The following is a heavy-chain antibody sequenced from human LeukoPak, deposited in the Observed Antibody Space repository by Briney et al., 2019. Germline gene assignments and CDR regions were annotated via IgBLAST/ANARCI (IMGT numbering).Heavy chain of an antibody. D-gene: IGHD6-6*01. Sequence: XGSLRLSCAASGFTFSSYAMSWVRQAPGKGLEWVSAISGSGGSTYYADSVKGRFTISRDNSENTLYLQMNSLRAEDTAVYYCAKDRYSSSRNYYGMDVWGQGTTVTVSS. CDR1: GFTFSSYA. V-gene: IGHV3-23*01. CDR2: ISGSGGST. CDR3: AKDRYSSSRNYYGMDV. J-gene: IGHJ6*02.